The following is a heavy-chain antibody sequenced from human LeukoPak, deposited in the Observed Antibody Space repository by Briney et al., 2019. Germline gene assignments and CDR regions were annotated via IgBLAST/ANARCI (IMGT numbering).Heavy chain of an antibody. J-gene: IGHJ4*02. Sequence: SSETLSLTCAVSGYSISSGYYWGWSRQPPGKGLEWIESLYHSGNTCYNPSLKSRVTISVDTSKNHFSLKLTSVTAADTAVYYCGRVVDNAAVAGTGKYYFDYWGQGTLVTVSS. CDR3: GRVVDNAAVAGTGKYYFDY. V-gene: IGHV4-38-2*01. CDR1: GYSISSGYY. D-gene: IGHD6-19*01. CDR2: LYHSGNT.